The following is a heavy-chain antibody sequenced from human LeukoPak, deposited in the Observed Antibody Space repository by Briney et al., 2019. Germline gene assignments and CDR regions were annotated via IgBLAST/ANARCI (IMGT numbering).Heavy chain of an antibody. Sequence: ASVKVSCKASGYTFTTYSLAWVRQAPGQSLEWMGWISVNNGGTNYAQSFQDRVTLTRDTSTNTAYLELRSLRSDDTAIIYCATATQPRGYFLHWGQGTLVTVSS. D-gene: IGHD2-2*01. J-gene: IGHJ1*01. CDR3: ATATQPRGYFLH. CDR1: GYTFTTYS. V-gene: IGHV1-18*01. CDR2: ISVNNGGT.